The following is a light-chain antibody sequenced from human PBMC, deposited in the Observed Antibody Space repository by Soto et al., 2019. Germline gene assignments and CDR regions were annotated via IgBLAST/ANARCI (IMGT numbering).Light chain of an antibody. CDR2: ASF. CDR3: QQSYSTPYT. J-gene: IGKJ2*01. V-gene: IGKV1-39*01. CDR1: QTISNY. Sequence: DIQMTQSPSSLSVSVGDRVTITCRASQTISNYLNWYQQKPGTAPQLLMYASFNLQSGVPSRFSGSGSGTDFTLTISSLQPEDFATYYCQQSYSTPYTFGQGTNLEI.